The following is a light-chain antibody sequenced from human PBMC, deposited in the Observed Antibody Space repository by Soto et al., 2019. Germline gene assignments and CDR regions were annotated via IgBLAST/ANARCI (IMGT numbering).Light chain of an antibody. CDR3: AAWDDYVSGHVV. CDR2: RNS. J-gene: IGLJ2*01. V-gene: IGLV1-47*01. CDR1: ASNIGNNL. Sequence: QSILTQPPSASGTLGQTVTISCSGSASNIGNNLVYWYQQFPGSAPRPLIYRNSQRPSGVPDRFSGSRSGTSASLVIGGLRSEDEAEYFCAAWDDYVSGHVVFGGGTKLTVL.